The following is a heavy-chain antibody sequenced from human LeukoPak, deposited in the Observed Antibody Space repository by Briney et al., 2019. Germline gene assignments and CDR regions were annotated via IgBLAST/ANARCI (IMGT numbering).Heavy chain of an antibody. J-gene: IGHJ5*02. CDR1: GYTFTTYY. Sequence: SSVKVSCKASGYTFTTYYIHWVRQAPGQGLEWMGWINPNSGGTNYAQKFQGRVTMTRDTSINTAHMELTRLRSDDTAIYYCARGEGATRNWFDPWGQGTLVTVSS. CDR3: ARGEGATRNWFDP. V-gene: IGHV1-2*02. CDR2: INPNSGGT. D-gene: IGHD3-16*01.